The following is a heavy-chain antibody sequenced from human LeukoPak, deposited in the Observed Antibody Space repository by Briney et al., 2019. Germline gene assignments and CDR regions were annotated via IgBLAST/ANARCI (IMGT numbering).Heavy chain of an antibody. D-gene: IGHD3-9*01. CDR2: IIPIFGTA. V-gene: IGHV1-69*13. CDR3: ARAVLPYDILTGYSYYYYYMDV. Sequence: SVKVSCKASGGTFSSYAISWVRQAPGQGLEWMGGIIPIFGTANYAQKFQGRVTITADESTSTAYMELSSLRSDDTAVYYCARAVLPYDILTGYSYYYYYMDVWGKGTTVTISS. J-gene: IGHJ6*03. CDR1: GGTFSSYA.